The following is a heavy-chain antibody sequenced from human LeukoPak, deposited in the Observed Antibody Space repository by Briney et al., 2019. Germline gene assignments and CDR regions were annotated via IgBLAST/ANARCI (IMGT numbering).Heavy chain of an antibody. CDR2: ISGNGGNT. J-gene: IGHJ4*02. V-gene: IGHV3-64*01. Sequence: GGSLRLSCAASGFTFSTYTMHWVRQAPGKGLEYVSAISGNGGNTYYANSVKGRFTISRDNSKNTLYLQMGSLRAEDTAVYYCARGRYYYDSSGYYCAYYFDYWGQGTLVTVSS. D-gene: IGHD3-22*01. CDR3: ARGRYYYDSSGYYCAYYFDY. CDR1: GFTFSTYT.